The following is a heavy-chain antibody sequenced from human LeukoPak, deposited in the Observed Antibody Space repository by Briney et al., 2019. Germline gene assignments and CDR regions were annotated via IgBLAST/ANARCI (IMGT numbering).Heavy chain of an antibody. CDR3: AKDQYDILTGYYGH. D-gene: IGHD3-9*01. Sequence: GRSLRLSCAASGFTFDDYAMHWVRQAPGKGLEWVSGISWNSGSIGYADSVKGRFTISRDNAKNSLYLQMSSLRAEDMALYYCAKDQYDILTGYYGHWGQGTLVTVSS. CDR2: ISWNSGSI. J-gene: IGHJ4*02. V-gene: IGHV3-9*03. CDR1: GFTFDDYA.